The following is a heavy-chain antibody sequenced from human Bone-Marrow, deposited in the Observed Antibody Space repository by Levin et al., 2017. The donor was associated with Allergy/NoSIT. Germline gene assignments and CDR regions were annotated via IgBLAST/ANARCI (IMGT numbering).Heavy chain of an antibody. D-gene: IGHD6-19*01. Sequence: GGSLRLSCAASGFTFSSYAMIWVRQAPGKGLEWVSAISGSGGSTYYADSVKGRFTISRDNSKNTLYLQMNSLRAEDTAVYYCAKVYSRSGWLIDYWGQGTLVTVSS. J-gene: IGHJ4*02. V-gene: IGHV3-23*01. CDR1: GFTFSSYA. CDR2: ISGSGGST. CDR3: AKVYSRSGWLIDY.